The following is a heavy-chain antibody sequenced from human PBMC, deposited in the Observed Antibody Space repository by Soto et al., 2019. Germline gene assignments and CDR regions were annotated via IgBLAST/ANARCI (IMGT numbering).Heavy chain of an antibody. CDR1: GGTLSSYT. J-gene: IGHJ5*02. D-gene: IGHD3-16*01. V-gene: IGHV1-69*08. CDR3: AIDKGDPASDGPVFAP. Sequence: QVQLVQSGAAVKKPGSSVNVSCKASGGTLSSYTISWVRQAPGQGLEWMGRIIPFLGKADYAQKFQGRITITAAKSTITAYLELSSLTSEATAVSFCAIDKGDPASDGPVFAPCGQGTLVIVSS. CDR2: IIPFLGKA.